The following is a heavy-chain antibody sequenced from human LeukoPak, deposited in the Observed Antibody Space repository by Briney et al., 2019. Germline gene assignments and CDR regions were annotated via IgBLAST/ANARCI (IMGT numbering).Heavy chain of an antibody. V-gene: IGHV4-38-2*02. J-gene: IGHJ5*02. CDR1: GYSISSGYY. CDR3: ARLYYYDSSGYAFDP. Sequence: SETLSLTCTVSGYSISSGYYWGWIRQPPGKGLEWIGSIYHSGSTYYNPSLKSRVTIPVDTSKNQFSLKLSSVTAADTAVYYCARLYYYDSSGYAFDPWGQGTLVTVSS. CDR2: IYHSGST. D-gene: IGHD3-22*01.